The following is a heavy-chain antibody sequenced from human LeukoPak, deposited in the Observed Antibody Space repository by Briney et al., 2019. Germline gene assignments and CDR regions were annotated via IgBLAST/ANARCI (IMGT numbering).Heavy chain of an antibody. J-gene: IGHJ5*02. D-gene: IGHD3-16*01. CDR3: ATDGGTWS. CDR2: INPKSGDS. CDR1: GYTFIDDY. Sequence: ASVKVSCKASGYTFIDDYIYWLRQAPGQGPEYMGWINPKSGDSRFGEKFQGRVTLTRDTSIRTTYLELKRLRCDDTAVYYWATDGGTWSWGQGTLVTVSS. V-gene: IGHV1-2*02.